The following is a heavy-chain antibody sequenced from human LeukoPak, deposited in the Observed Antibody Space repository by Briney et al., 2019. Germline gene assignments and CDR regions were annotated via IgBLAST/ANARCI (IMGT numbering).Heavy chain of an antibody. CDR3: ATDRAGSGSHFDY. Sequence: ASVKVSCKASGYTFTSYAMHWVRQAPGQRLEWMGWINAGNGNTKYSQKFQGRVTMTEDTSTDTAYMELSSLRSEDTAVYYCATDRAGSGSHFDYWGQGTLVTVSS. CDR2: INAGNGNT. D-gene: IGHD3-10*01. J-gene: IGHJ4*02. V-gene: IGHV1-3*01. CDR1: GYTFTSYA.